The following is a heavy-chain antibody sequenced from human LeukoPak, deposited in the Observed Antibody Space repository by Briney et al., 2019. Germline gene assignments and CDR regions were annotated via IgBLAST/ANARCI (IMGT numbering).Heavy chain of an antibody. CDR2: INPNSGDT. CDR1: GYTFTNYG. Sequence: ASVKVSCKASGYTFTNYGISWVRLAPGRGLEWMGWINPNSGDTNYAQNFQGRVTMTRDTSISTAYMELSRLRSDDTAVYYCARDCSGGSCYGDYWGQGTLVTVSS. J-gene: IGHJ4*02. CDR3: ARDCSGGSCYGDY. V-gene: IGHV1-2*02. D-gene: IGHD2-15*01.